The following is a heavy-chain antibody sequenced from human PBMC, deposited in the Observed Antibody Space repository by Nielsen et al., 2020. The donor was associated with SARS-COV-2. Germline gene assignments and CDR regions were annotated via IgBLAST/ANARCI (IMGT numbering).Heavy chain of an antibody. J-gene: IGHJ3*02. CDR1: GFTFSSYW. Sequence: GESLKISCAASGFTFSSYWMHWVRQAPGKGLVWVSRINSDGSSTSYADSVKGRFTISRDNAKNTLYLQMNSLRAEDTAVYYCARSRDGYNPGGDAFDIWGQGTMVTVSS. D-gene: IGHD5-24*01. CDR3: ARSRDGYNPGGDAFDI. CDR2: INSDGSST. V-gene: IGHV3-74*01.